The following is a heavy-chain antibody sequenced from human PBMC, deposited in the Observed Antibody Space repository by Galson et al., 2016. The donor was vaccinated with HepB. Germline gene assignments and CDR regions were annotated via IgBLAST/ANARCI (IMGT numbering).Heavy chain of an antibody. CDR2: ISAFNGNT. V-gene: IGHV1-18*01. D-gene: IGHD2/OR15-2a*01. CDR1: GYNFLGYG. CDR3: ERDAYSTCWYDL. J-gene: IGHJ5*01. Sequence: SVKVSCKASGYNFLGYGISWVRQAPGQGLEWMGWISAFNGNTKYAQNLQGRFTMTTDTSTTTASMELRSLRPDDTAIYFCERDAYSTCWYDLWAQGTLVTVSS.